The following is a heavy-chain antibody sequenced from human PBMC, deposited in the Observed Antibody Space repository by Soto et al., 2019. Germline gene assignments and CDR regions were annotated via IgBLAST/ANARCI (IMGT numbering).Heavy chain of an antibody. CDR1: GYTFTGHD. V-gene: IGHV1-2*02. Sequence: QVQLVQSGAELKKPGASVTVSFKASGYTFTGHDLHWVRQDPGQGLEWMGWIKANGGATKYARKFQGRVTMDRDTSTTTAYLELNSLRSDDTAVYFCARVGSYSDGSSYPYWGQGTLVTVS. CDR2: IKANGGAT. CDR3: ARVGSYSDGSSYPY. D-gene: IGHD6-6*01. J-gene: IGHJ4*02.